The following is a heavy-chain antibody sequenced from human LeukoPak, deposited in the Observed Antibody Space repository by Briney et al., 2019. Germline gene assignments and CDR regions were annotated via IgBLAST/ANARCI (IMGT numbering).Heavy chain of an antibody. CDR1: EYTFTDYY. J-gene: IGHJ2*01. CDR2: INPNSGVT. Sequence: ASVKVSCKASEYTFTDYYIHWVRQAPGQGLEWMGRINPNSGVTRYAQKFQGRVTMTGDTSISTAYMELSRLTSDDTAVYYCARGSRFLDASTDYVRWYFDLWGRGTLVTVSS. CDR3: ARGSRFLDASTDYVRWYFDL. V-gene: IGHV1-2*06. D-gene: IGHD3-3*01.